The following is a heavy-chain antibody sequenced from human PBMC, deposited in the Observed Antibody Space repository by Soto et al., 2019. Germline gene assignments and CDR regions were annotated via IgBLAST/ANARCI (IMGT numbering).Heavy chain of an antibody. D-gene: IGHD5-12*01. CDR3: ARQGGYDYSNWLDP. V-gene: IGHV5-51*01. CDR1: GFNFPTFW. J-gene: IGHJ5*02. Sequence: GESLKISCKHSGFNFPTFWIAWVRQMPGKGLEWMGTIYPDDSDTRYSPSFQGQVTISADKSIQTAYLQWGSLKASDSALYYCARQGGYDYSNWLDPWGQGTLVTVSS. CDR2: IYPDDSDT.